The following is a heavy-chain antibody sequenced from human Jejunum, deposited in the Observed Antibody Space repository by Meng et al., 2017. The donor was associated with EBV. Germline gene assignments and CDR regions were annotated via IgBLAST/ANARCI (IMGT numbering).Heavy chain of an antibody. D-gene: IGHD5-24*01. J-gene: IGHJ4*02. CDR1: GYDFINSG. CDR2: ISVYRGNT. CDR3: ARDRSNSDY. V-gene: IGHV1-18*01. Sequence: QVQLVQAGAGVKKPGALVKVSCKASGYDFINSGISWVRQAPGQGLEWMGWISVYRGNTNYAQRFQDRVTLTTNTSTSTVYMELRSLTSDDTAVYYCARDRSNSDYWGQGTLVTVSS.